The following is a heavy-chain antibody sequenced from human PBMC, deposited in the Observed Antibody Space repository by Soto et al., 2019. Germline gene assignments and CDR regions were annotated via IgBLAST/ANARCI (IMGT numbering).Heavy chain of an antibody. CDR2: INHSGST. CDR3: ARTATVTTSYYYYGMDV. CDR1: GGSFSGYY. V-gene: IGHV4-34*01. J-gene: IGHJ6*02. Sequence: KPSETLSLTCAVYGGSFSGYYWSWIRQPPGKGLEWIGEINHSGSTNYNPSLKSRVTISVDTSKNQFSLKLSSVTAADTAVYYCARTATVTTSYYYYGMDVWVQGTTVTVSS. D-gene: IGHD4-17*01.